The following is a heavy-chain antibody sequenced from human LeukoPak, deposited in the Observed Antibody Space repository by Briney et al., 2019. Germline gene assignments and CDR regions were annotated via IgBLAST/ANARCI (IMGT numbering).Heavy chain of an antibody. D-gene: IGHD4-17*01. CDR2: IYYSGST. V-gene: IGHV4-59*01. Sequence: PSETLSLTRTVSGGSISSYYWSWIRRPPGKGLEWIGYIYYSGSTNYNPSLKSRVTISVDTSKNQFSLKLSSVTAADTAVYYCARGGGVTTGFDPWGQGTLVTVSS. CDR1: GGSISSYY. CDR3: ARGGGVTTGFDP. J-gene: IGHJ5*02.